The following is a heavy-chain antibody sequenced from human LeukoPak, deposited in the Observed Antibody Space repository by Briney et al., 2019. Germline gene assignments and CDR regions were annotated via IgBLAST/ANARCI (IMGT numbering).Heavy chain of an antibody. CDR1: GGSISSYY. CDR3: ARDEGLGDFDY. D-gene: IGHD3/OR15-3a*01. J-gene: IGHJ4*02. V-gene: IGHV4-59*01. CDR2: IYYSGST. Sequence: SETLSLTCTVSGGSISSYYWSWIRQPPGKGLEWIGYIYYSGSTNYSPSLKSRVTISVDTSKNQFSLKLSSVTAADTAVYYCARDEGLGDFDYWGQGTLVTVSS.